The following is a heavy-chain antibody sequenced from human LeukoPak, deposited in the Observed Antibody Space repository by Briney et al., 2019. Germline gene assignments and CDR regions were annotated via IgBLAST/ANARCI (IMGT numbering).Heavy chain of an antibody. CDR1: GFTFSSYA. V-gene: IGHV3-23*01. CDR2: ISGSGGST. D-gene: IGHD3-3*01. Sequence: PGGSLRLSCAVSGFTFSSYAMSWVRQAPGKGLEWVSAISGSGGSTYCADSVKGRFTLSRDNSKNTLYLQMNSLRAEDTAVYYCAKMGTIFGVVFYFDYWGQGTLVTVSS. CDR3: AKMGTIFGVVFYFDY. J-gene: IGHJ4*02.